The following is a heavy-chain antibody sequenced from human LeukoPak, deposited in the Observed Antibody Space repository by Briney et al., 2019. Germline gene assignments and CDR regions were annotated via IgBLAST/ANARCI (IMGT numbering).Heavy chain of an antibody. J-gene: IGHJ4*02. CDR3: AGDRNSDWYSPLDY. CDR1: GFTFTKCA. V-gene: IGHV3-23*01. D-gene: IGHD6-19*01. Sequence: GGSLRLSCVASGFTFTKCAMSWVRQAPGKGLEWVAIITATGDTAYYADSVKGRFTISRDNSRNTVYFQMDSLRAEDTAIYFCAGDRNSDWYSPLDYWGQGIQVTVSP. CDR2: ITATGDTA.